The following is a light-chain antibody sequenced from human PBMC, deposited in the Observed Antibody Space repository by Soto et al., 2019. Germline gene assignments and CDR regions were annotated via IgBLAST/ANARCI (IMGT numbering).Light chain of an antibody. Sequence: QSVLTQPPSVSGTPGQRVTIPCSGSSSNIGGNVVSWYQHLPGTAPKLLIYGNSQRPSGVPDRISASKSGTSASLAISGLQSEDEADYYCAVWDDLWSGHVVFGGGTKLTVL. CDR1: SSNIGGNV. V-gene: IGLV1-44*01. J-gene: IGLJ2*01. CDR3: AVWDDLWSGHVV. CDR2: GNS.